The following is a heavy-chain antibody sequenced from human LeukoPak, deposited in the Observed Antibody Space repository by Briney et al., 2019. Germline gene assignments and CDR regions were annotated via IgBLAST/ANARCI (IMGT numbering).Heavy chain of an antibody. J-gene: IGHJ4*02. Sequence: GGSLRLSCAASGFTVSSNYMSWVRQAPGKGLEWVSVIYSGGSTYYADSVKGRFIISRDNSKNTLYLQMNSLRAEDTAVYSCAREDNHDSSGYYFPHGDYWGQGTQVTVSS. CDR2: IYSGGST. CDR3: AREDNHDSSGYYFPHGDY. D-gene: IGHD3-22*01. V-gene: IGHV3-66*01. CDR1: GFTVSSNY.